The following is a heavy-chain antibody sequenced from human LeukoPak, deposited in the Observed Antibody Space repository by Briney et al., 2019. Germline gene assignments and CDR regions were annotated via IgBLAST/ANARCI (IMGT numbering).Heavy chain of an antibody. CDR2: MNPNSGNT. Sequence: ASVKGSCKASGYTFTSYDINWVRPATGQGLEWMGWMNPNSGNTGYAQKFQGRVTMTRNTSISTAYMELSSLRSEDTAVYYCARSITNYYYYGMDVWGQGTTVTVSS. V-gene: IGHV1-8*01. CDR3: ARSITNYYYYGMDV. D-gene: IGHD1-1*01. J-gene: IGHJ6*02. CDR1: GYTFTSYD.